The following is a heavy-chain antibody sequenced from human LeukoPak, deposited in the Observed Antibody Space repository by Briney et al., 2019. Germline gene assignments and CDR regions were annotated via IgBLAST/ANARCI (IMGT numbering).Heavy chain of an antibody. D-gene: IGHD2-2*01. CDR2: ISTNGGST. J-gene: IGHJ4*02. Sequence: GSLRLSCAASGFTFSSYDMHWVRKAPGKGLEYVSAISTNGGSTDYANSVKGRFTISRDNSKNTLYLQMGSLRAEDMAVYYCARYCSSTSCYCDWGQGTLVTVSS. V-gene: IGHV3-64*01. CDR1: GFTFSSYD. CDR3: ARYCSSTSCYCD.